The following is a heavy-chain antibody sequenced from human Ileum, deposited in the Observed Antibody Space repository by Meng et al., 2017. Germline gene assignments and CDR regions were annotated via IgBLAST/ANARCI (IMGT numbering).Heavy chain of an antibody. Sequence: QVQQQSPCPRLVRPPGTLSLTCTVSGASISNYYWNWIRQPAGKGLEWIGRVHSIGNTRYNPSLESRITMSIDTSENQFSLLLSSVTAADTAVYYCAKGLGSDYDYNWFDSWGQGTLVTVSS. J-gene: IGHJ5*01. D-gene: IGHD5-12*01. CDR3: AKGLGSDYDYNWFDS. V-gene: IGHV4-4*07. CDR2: VHSIGNT. CDR1: GASISNYY.